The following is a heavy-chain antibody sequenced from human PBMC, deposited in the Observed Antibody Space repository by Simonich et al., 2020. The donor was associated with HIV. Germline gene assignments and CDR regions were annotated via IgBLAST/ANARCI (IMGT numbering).Heavy chain of an antibody. J-gene: IGHJ4*02. CDR2: ISWNSGSI. CDR1: GFTFDDYA. V-gene: IGHV3-9*03. Sequence: EVQLVESGGGLVQPGRSLRLSCAASGFTFDDYAMHWVRQAPGKGLEWVAGISWNSGSIGYADSVKGGFTISRDNAKNSLYLQMNSLRAEDMALYYCAKDRYSSSSGSFDYWGQGTLVTVSS. CDR3: AKDRYSSSSGSFDY. D-gene: IGHD6-6*01.